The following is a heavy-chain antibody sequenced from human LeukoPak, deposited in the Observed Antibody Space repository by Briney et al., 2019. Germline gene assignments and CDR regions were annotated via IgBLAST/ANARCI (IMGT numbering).Heavy chain of an antibody. Sequence: KASQALSLPCTIPGGSISSGDYYWSWIRHPPGKGLEWIGYIYYSERTYYNPSLKSRVTISVDTSKNQFSLKLGSVTAADTDVYYCARSHGSGRYYKIRHAARGSNWFDPWGEGTLVSVSS. CDR1: GGSISSGDYY. J-gene: IGHJ5*02. V-gene: IGHV4-30-4*01. CDR3: ARSHGSGRYYKIRHAARGSNWFDP. CDR2: IYYSERT. D-gene: IGHD3-10*01.